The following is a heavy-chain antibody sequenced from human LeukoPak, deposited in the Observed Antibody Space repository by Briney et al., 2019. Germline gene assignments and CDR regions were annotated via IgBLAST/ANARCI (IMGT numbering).Heavy chain of an antibody. CDR3: ARERGSSSWYPEYFQH. J-gene: IGHJ1*01. CDR2: INPSGGST. D-gene: IGHD6-13*01. CDR1: GYTFTSYY. Sequence: ASVKVSCKASGYTFTSYYMHWVRQAPGQGLEWMGIINPSGGSTSYAQRFQGRVTMTRDMSTSTVYMELSSLRSEDTAVYYCARERGSSSWYPEYFQHWGQGTLVTVSS. V-gene: IGHV1-46*01.